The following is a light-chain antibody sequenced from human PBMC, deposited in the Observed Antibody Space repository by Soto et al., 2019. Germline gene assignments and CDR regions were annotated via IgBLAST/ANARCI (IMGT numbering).Light chain of an antibody. V-gene: IGKV3-20*01. CDR2: GAS. CDR3: QQYDNGPPLT. J-gene: IGKJ4*01. Sequence: EIVLTQSPGTLSFSPGERSTLSCMASQSVSSSYLAWYQQKPGQAPRLLIYGASSRATGIPDRFSGSGSGTEFTLTISSLQSEDFALYYCQQYDNGPPLTFGGGTNVDIK. CDR1: QSVSSSY.